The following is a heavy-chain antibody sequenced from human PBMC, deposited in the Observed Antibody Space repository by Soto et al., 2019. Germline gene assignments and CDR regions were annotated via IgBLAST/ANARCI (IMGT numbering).Heavy chain of an antibody. V-gene: IGHV1-18*01. D-gene: IGHD3-22*01. CDR2: ISAYNGNT. Sequence: ASVKVSCKASGSVVSNYGINWVRQAPGQGLEWMGWISAYNGNTNYAQKLQGRVTMTTDTSTSTAYMELRSLRSDDTAVYYCARTHYYDSSGYPDFDYWGQGTLVTVSS. CDR1: GSVVSNYG. CDR3: ARTHYYDSSGYPDFDY. J-gene: IGHJ4*02.